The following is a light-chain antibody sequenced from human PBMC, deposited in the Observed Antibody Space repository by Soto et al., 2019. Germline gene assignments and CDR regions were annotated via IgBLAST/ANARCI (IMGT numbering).Light chain of an antibody. CDR3: PQRLSWTPLT. CDR2: DAS. CDR1: QSVDND. V-gene: IGKV3-11*01. J-gene: IGKJ4*01. Sequence: EIVITQSPSTLSVSPGDRATLSCRASQSVDNDLAWYQQKPGQPPRLLIYDASNRATGIPDRFSGSGSGTDFTLTISSLEPEDSAVYYCPQRLSWTPLTFGGGTKVDIK.